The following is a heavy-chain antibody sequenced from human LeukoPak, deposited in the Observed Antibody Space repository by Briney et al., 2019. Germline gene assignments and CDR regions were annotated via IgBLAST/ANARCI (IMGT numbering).Heavy chain of an antibody. CDR1: GFTFSDYY. J-gene: IGHJ4*02. CDR3: ARDRTPKPYYGSGTFYRYFDL. CDR2: ISSSGSTI. D-gene: IGHD3-10*01. V-gene: IGHV3-11*04. Sequence: GGSLRLSCAASGFTFSDYYMNWIRQAPGKGLEWVSYISSSGSTIYYADSVKGRFTLSRDKAKNSLFLQMNSLRPEDTAVYYCARDRTPKPYYGSGTFYRYFDLWGQGTLVTVSS.